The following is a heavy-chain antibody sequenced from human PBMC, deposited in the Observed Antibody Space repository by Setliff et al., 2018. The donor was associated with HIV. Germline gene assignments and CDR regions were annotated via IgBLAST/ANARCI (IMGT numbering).Heavy chain of an antibody. J-gene: IGHJ6*03. CDR2: INHSGST. CDR1: GGSFSEYY. V-gene: IGHV4-34*01. Sequence: PSETLSLTCAVYGGSFSEYYWSWIRQSPGKGLEWIGEINHSGSTHYNPPLKSRATIPVDTSKNQLSLRLNSVTAADTAVYYCARGATLLPGYSDRWEYFYMDVWGKGTTVTVSS. D-gene: IGHD5-12*01. CDR3: ARGATLLPGYSDRWEYFYMDV.